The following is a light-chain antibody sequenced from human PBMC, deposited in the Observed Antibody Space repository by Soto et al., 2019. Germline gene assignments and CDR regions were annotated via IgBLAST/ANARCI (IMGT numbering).Light chain of an antibody. CDR1: QSLAFIDGNTY. CDR3: MQGTHWPPT. CDR2: KVS. J-gene: IGKJ2*01. Sequence: DVVMTQSPLSLPVTLGQPASISCRSSQSLAFIDGNTYLNWFQQRPGQSPRRLIYKVSDRDSGVPDRFSGSGSCTDFTLKISRVEAEDVGIYYCMQGTHWPPTFGQGTKLELK. V-gene: IGKV2-30*01.